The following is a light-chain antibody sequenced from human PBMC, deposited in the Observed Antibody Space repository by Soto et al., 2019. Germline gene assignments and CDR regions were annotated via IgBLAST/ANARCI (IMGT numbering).Light chain of an antibody. CDR3: LKYTKDAPGT. V-gene: IGKV1-27*01. CDR2: YVS. J-gene: IGKJ1*01. Sequence: DIQMTQSPSSLSASLGDRVTLTCRASQDIGQYLAWYQQRPGKVPKLLIYYVSNLQSGVPSRFSGSGSGTEFTLSISSLQPEDVATYYCLKYTKDAPGTFGQGTKVEI. CDR1: QDIGQY.